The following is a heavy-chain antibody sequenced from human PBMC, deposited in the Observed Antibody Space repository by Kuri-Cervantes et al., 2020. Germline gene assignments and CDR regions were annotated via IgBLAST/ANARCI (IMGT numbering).Heavy chain of an antibody. D-gene: IGHD3-3*01. Sequence: SLKISCAASGFTFDDYAMHWVRQGPGKGLEWVSGISWNSGSIGYADSVKGRFAISRDNAKNSLYLQMNSLRDEDTAVYYCARESGYVWFDPWGQGTLVTVSS. CDR1: GFTFDDYA. J-gene: IGHJ5*02. CDR2: ISWNSGSI. V-gene: IGHV3-9*01. CDR3: ARESGYVWFDP.